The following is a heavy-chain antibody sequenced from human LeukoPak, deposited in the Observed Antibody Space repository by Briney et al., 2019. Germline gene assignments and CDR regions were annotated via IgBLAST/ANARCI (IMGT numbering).Heavy chain of an antibody. CDR3: AKGDGAYCGGDCYTDY. CDR2: ISGSGGST. D-gene: IGHD2-21*02. CDR1: GFTFSSYA. Sequence: HPWGSLRLSCAASGFTFSSYAMSWVRQAPGKGLEGVSAISGSGGSTYYADSVKGRFTISRDNSKNTLYLQMNSLRAEDTAVYYCAKGDGAYCGGDCYTDYWGQGTLVTVSS. J-gene: IGHJ4*02. V-gene: IGHV3-23*01.